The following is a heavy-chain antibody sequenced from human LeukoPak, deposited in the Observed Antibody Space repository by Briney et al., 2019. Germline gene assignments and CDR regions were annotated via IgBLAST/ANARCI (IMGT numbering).Heavy chain of an antibody. V-gene: IGHV3-11*04. CDR2: IGSSGNTI. Sequence: PGGSLRLSCAASGFIFSNAWMSWVRQAPEKGLEWISYIGSSGNTIFYADSVRGRFTISRDNAKNSLFLQMNSLRVEDTAVYYCVRGLKTAYNYFDYWGQGTLVTVSS. D-gene: IGHD2-21*02. CDR1: GFIFSNAW. CDR3: VRGLKTAYNYFDY. J-gene: IGHJ4*02.